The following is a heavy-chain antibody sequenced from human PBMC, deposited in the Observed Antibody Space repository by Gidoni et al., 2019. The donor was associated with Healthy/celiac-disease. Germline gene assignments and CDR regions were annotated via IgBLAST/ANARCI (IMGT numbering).Heavy chain of an antibody. V-gene: IGHV3-30-3*01. CDR1: GFTFSSYA. CDR2: ISYDGSNK. CDR3: ARDPGSFVLSIWTSGMDV. D-gene: IGHD1-26*01. J-gene: IGHJ6*02. Sequence: QVQLVESGGGVVQPGRSLRLSCAASGFTFSSYAMHWVRQAPGKGLEWVAVISYDGSNKYYADSVKGRFTISRDNSKNTLYLQMNSLRAEDTAVYYCARDPGSFVLSIWTSGMDVWGQGTTVTVSS.